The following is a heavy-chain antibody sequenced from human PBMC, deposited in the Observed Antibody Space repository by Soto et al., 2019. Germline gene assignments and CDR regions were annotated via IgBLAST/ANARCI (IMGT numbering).Heavy chain of an antibody. CDR3: ARKRGGSLPDY. CDR2: INHSGST. V-gene: IGHV4-34*01. CDR1: GGSFSGYY. D-gene: IGHD2-15*01. Sequence: SETLSLTCAVYGGSFSGYYWSWIRQPPGKGLEWIGEINHSGSTNYNPSLKSRVTISVDTSKNQFSLKLSSVTAADTAVYYCARKRGGSLPDYWGQGTLVTVSS. J-gene: IGHJ4*02.